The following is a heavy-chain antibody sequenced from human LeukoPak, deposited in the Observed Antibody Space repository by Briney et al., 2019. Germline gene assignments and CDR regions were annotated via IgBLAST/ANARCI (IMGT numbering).Heavy chain of an antibody. CDR2: MNPNSGNT. CDR3: ASGYYDSSGYFPEAFDI. D-gene: IGHD3-22*01. V-gene: IGHV1-8*01. Sequence: AASVKVSCKASGYTFTSYDINWVRQATGQGLEWMGWMNPNSGNTGYAQKFQGRVTITRNTSISTAYMELSSLRSEDTAVYYCASGYYDSSGYFPEAFDIWGQGTMVTVSS. J-gene: IGHJ3*02. CDR1: GYTFTSYD.